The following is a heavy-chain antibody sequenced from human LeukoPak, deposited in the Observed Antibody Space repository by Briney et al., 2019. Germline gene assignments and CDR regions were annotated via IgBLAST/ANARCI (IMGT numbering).Heavy chain of an antibody. CDR2: INDDGSST. CDR1: GFTFKNYW. J-gene: IGHJ1*01. CDR3: AKDQGYYGSGSYKEYFQH. D-gene: IGHD3-10*01. V-gene: IGHV3-74*01. Sequence: PGGSLRLSCAASGFTFKNYWMHWVRQAPGKGPVWVSRINDDGSSTSYADSVEGRFTISRDDAKNTLYLQMNSLRAEDTAVYYCAKDQGYYGSGSYKEYFQHWGQGTLVTVSS.